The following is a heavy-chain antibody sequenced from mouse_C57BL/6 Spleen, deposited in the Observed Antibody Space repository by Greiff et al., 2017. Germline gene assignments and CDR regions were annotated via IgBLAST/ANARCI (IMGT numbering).Heavy chain of an antibody. CDR1: GYTFTSYW. CDR3: AREVVATPYYFDY. Sequence: QVQLQQPGAELVRPGSSVKLSCKASGYTFTSYWMDWVKQRPGQGLEWIGNIYPSDSETHYNQKFKDKATLTVDKSSSTAYMQLSSLTSEDSAVYYCAREVVATPYYFDYWGQGTTLTVSS. V-gene: IGHV1-61*01. D-gene: IGHD1-1*01. J-gene: IGHJ2*01. CDR2: IYPSDSET.